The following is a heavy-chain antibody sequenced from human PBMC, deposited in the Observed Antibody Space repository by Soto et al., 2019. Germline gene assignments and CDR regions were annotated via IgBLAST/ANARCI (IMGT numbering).Heavy chain of an antibody. V-gene: IGHV4-59*08. Sequence: SDTLSLTCTVSGGSISSYYWSWIRQPPGKGLEWIGYIYYSGSTNYNPSLKSRVTISVDTSKNQFSLKLSSVTAADTAVYYCARRIVVVTASSLYYYMDVWGKGTTVTVSS. D-gene: IGHD2-21*02. CDR1: GGSISSYY. J-gene: IGHJ6*03. CDR3: ARRIVVVTASSLYYYMDV. CDR2: IYYSGST.